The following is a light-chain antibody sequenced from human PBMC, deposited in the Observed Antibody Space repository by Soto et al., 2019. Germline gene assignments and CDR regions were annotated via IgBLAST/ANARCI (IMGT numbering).Light chain of an antibody. CDR3: QQYNDWPPKRT. Sequence: EVVMTQSPVTLSVSPGERATLSCRASQSITTNLAWYQQKPGQAPRRLIYGASTRATGVPARFSGSGSGTQFTLTISSLQSEDFALYYCQQYNDWPPKRTFGQGTRVDFK. CDR2: GAS. V-gene: IGKV3-15*01. J-gene: IGKJ1*01. CDR1: QSITTN.